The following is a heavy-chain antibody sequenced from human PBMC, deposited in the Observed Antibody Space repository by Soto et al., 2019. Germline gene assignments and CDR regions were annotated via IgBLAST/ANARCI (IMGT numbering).Heavy chain of an antibody. J-gene: IGHJ5*02. V-gene: IGHV4-59*01. CDR3: ARGAPLLRYFDWFPRNWFDP. Sequence: SETLSLTCTVSGGSISGYYWSWIRQPPGKGLEWIGYIYYSGSTNYNPSLKSRVTISVDTSKNQFSLKLSSVTAADTAVYYCARGAPLLRYFDWFPRNWFDPWGQGTLVTVSS. D-gene: IGHD3-9*01. CDR1: GGSISGYY. CDR2: IYYSGST.